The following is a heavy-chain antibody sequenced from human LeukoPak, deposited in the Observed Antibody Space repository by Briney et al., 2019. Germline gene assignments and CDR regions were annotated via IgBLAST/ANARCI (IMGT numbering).Heavy chain of an antibody. CDR1: GGSFSTYY. Sequence: SETLSLTCTVSGGSFSTYYWTWIRQPPGKGLEWIGYIYYSGSTNYNPSLKSRVTISVDTSKTQFSLKLSSVTAADTAVYYCARAVYSGSWGYFDYWGQGTLVTVSS. CDR3: ARAVYSGSWGYFDY. V-gene: IGHV4-59*12. J-gene: IGHJ4*02. D-gene: IGHD3-10*01. CDR2: IYYSGST.